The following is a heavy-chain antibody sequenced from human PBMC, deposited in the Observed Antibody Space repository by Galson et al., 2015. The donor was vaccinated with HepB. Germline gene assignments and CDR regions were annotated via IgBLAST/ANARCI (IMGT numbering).Heavy chain of an antibody. CDR3: ARLSVRGAQTFDY. CDR2: TNVDESTP. Sequence: SLRLSCAASGFSFKDYWMHWVRQAPGKGLVWVSRTNVDESTPSYADAVKGRFTISRDNAKNMLYLQMNSLRAEDTAVYYCARLSVRGAQTFDYWGQGTLVTVSS. V-gene: IGHV3-74*01. CDR1: GFSFKDYW. J-gene: IGHJ4*02. D-gene: IGHD3-10*01.